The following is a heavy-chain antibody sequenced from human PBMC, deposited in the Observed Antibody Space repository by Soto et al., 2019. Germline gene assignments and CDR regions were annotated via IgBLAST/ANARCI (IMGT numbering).Heavy chain of an antibody. Sequence: SETLSLTCTVSGGSIDPYYWSWIRQPPGKGLKWIGHIYYSGSTNYNPSLKSRVTISVDTSRNQLSLKLSSVTAADTAVYYCARRYGKNAFDIWGQGTMVTVSS. CDR1: GGSIDPYY. V-gene: IGHV4-59*01. CDR2: IYYSGST. CDR3: ARRYGKNAFDI. D-gene: IGHD5-18*01. J-gene: IGHJ3*02.